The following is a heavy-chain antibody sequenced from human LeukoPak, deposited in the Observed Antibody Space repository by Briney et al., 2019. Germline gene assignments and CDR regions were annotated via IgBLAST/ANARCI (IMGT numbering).Heavy chain of an antibody. CDR1: GYSIGSGYY. Sequence: PSETLSLTCTVSGYSIGSGYYWGWIRQPPGKGLEWIGSIYHSGSTYYNPSLKSRVTISVDTSKNQFSLKLSSVTAADTAVYYCARRVVVVAATRYWYFDLWGRGTLVTVSS. D-gene: IGHD2-15*01. J-gene: IGHJ2*01. CDR3: ARRVVVVAATRYWYFDL. V-gene: IGHV4-38-2*02. CDR2: IYHSGST.